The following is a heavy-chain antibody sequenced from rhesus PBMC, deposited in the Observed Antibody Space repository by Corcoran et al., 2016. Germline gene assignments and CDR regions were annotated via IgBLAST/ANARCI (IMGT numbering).Heavy chain of an antibody. CDR3: ARELNYVDYGLDS. D-gene: IGHD1-26*01. V-gene: IGHV4-81*01. J-gene: IGHJ6*01. CDR2: IDGNIAGT. Sequence: QVQLQESGPGLVKPSETLSLTCAVPGGSISGYYWSWIRQPPGKGLEWIGNIDGNIAGTNYNPSLKSRVTISKDTSKNQFSLKLSSVTAADTAVYYCARELNYVDYGLDSWGQGVVVTVSS. CDR1: GGSISGYY.